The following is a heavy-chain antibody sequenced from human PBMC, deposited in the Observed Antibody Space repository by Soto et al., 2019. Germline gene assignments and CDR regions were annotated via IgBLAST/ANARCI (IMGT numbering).Heavy chain of an antibody. J-gene: IGHJ6*03. CDR2: ISGSGGST. Sequence: EVQLLESGGGLVQPGGSLRLSCAASGFTFSSYAMSWVRQAPGKGLEWVSAISGSGGSTYYADSVKGRFTISRDNSKNTLYLQMNSLRAEDTAVYYCAKQSHGHASYYYYYMDVWGKGTTVTVSS. CDR3: AKQSHGHASYYYYYMDV. V-gene: IGHV3-23*01. CDR1: GFTFSSYA.